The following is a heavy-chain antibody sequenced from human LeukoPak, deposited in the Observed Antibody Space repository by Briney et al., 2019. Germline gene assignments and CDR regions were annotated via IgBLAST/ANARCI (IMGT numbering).Heavy chain of an antibody. D-gene: IGHD3/OR15-3a*01. V-gene: IGHV3-23*01. CDR3: AGAWT. CDR2: ISGDGRFI. CDR1: RFTFRRYH. J-gene: IGHJ4*02. Sequence: GGSLRLSCIASRFTFRRYHMSWLRQAPGKGLEWVSDISGDGRFIYYADSVKGRFTVSRDNFRNMIYLQMNSLRVEDTATYFCAGAWTWGQGTLVTVSS.